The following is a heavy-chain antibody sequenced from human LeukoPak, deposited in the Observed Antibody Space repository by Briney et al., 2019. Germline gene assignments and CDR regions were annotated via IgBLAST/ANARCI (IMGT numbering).Heavy chain of an antibody. J-gene: IGHJ4*02. V-gene: IGHV1-2*02. Sequence: ASVKVSCKASGYTCIDYYIHWVRQAPGQGLEWMGWINSNSGGTNYAQKFQGRVTMTRDTSISTAYMELSRLRSDDTAVYYCVRQVSDYWGQGTLVTVSS. CDR2: INSNSGGT. D-gene: IGHD1-14*01. CDR3: VRQVSDY. CDR1: GYTCIDYY.